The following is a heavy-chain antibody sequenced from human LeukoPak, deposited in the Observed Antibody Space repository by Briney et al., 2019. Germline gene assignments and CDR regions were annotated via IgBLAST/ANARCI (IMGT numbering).Heavy chain of an antibody. J-gene: IGHJ6*03. Sequence: SETLSLTCTVSGGSISSSSYSWGWIRQPPGKGLEWIGSIYYSGSTYYNPSLKSRVTISVDTSKNQFSLKLSSVTAADTAVYYCARHVSRDSSPVYYYYYYMDVWGKGTTVTVSS. V-gene: IGHV4-39*01. CDR3: ARHVSRDSSPVYYYYYYMDV. CDR2: IYYSGST. D-gene: IGHD6-13*01. CDR1: GGSISSSSYS.